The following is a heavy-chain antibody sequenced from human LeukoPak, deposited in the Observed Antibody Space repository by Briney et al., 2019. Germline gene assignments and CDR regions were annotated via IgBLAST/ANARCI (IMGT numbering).Heavy chain of an antibody. D-gene: IGHD6-19*01. CDR2: IYHSGST. CDR3: ARIAVAARLDY. Sequence: SETLSLTCAVSGYSISSGYYWGWIRQPPGKGLEWIGSIYHSGSTYYNPSLKSRVTISVDTSKNQFSLKLNSVTAADTAVYYCARIAVAARLDYWGQGTLVTASS. CDR1: GYSISSGYY. V-gene: IGHV4-38-2*01. J-gene: IGHJ4*02.